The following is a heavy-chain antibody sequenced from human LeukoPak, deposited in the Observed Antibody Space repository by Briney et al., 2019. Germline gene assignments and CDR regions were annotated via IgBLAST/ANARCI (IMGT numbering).Heavy chain of an antibody. CDR1: GGTFSSYA. D-gene: IGHD4-23*01. V-gene: IGHV1-2*06. CDR3: VRGNSKFDY. CDR2: INPNSGGT. J-gene: IGHJ4*02. Sequence: GSVKVSCKASGGTFSSYAISWVRQAPGQGLEWMGRINPNSGGTNYAQKFQGRVTMTRDTSISTAYMELSRLRSDDTAVYYCVRGNSKFDYWGQGTLVTVSS.